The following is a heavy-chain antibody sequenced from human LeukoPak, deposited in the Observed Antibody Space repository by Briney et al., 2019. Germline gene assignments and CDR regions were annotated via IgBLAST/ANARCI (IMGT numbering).Heavy chain of an antibody. CDR3: ARGSQGVYYYGMDV. Sequence: SETLSLTYSVSGGSISGHFWNWIRQPPGKGLEWNGYIYYSGSARYNPSLRSRVTISVDTSKNQVSLKLNSVTAADTAVYYCARGSQGVYYYGMDVWGQGTTVAVSS. CDR2: IYYSGSA. D-gene: IGHD2-15*01. V-gene: IGHV4-59*11. J-gene: IGHJ6*02. CDR1: GGSISGHF.